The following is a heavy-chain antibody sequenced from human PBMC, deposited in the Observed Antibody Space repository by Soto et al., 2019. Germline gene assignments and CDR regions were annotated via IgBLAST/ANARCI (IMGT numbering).Heavy chain of an antibody. V-gene: IGHV3-23*05. CDR1: GFTFAHYA. CDR3: VTWLSAHFDY. J-gene: IGHJ4*02. D-gene: IGHD6-19*01. CDR2: TDGPTTNT. Sequence: HPGGSLRLSCAASGFTFAHYAMMWARQAPGRGLEWVSTTDGPTTNTHYIDSVKGRFFISRDNAINTVYLQMNGLGAEDTVVYYCVTWLSAHFDYWGRGTLVTVSS.